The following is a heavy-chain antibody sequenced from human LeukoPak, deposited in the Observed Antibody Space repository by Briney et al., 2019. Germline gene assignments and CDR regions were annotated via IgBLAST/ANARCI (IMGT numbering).Heavy chain of an antibody. CDR1: GFTFSSYW. Sequence: GGSLRLSCEASGFTFSSYWMNWARQAPGKGLEWVSVIYSGGSTYYADSVKGRFTISRDNSKNTLYLQMNSLRAEDTAVYYCARNYEVDAFDIWGQGTMVTVSS. CDR3: ARNYEVDAFDI. J-gene: IGHJ3*02. CDR2: IYSGGST. D-gene: IGHD3-22*01. V-gene: IGHV3-53*01.